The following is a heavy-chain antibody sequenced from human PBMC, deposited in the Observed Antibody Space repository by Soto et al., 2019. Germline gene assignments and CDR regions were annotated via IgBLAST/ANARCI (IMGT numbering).Heavy chain of an antibody. CDR3: TVQYCSSTSCPMDYYYYGMDV. CDR2: IKSKTDGGTT. D-gene: IGHD2-2*01. J-gene: IGHJ6*02. CDR1: GFTFSNAW. Sequence: GGSLRLSCAASGFTFSNAWMNWVRQAPGKGLEWVGRIKSKTDGGTTDYAAPVKGRFTISRDDSKNTLYLQMNSLKTEDTAVYYCTVQYCSSTSCPMDYYYYGMDVWGQGTTVTVSS. V-gene: IGHV3-15*07.